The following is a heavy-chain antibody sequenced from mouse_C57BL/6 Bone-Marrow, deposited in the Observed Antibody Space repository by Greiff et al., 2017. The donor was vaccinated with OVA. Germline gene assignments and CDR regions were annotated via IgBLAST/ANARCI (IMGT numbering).Heavy chain of an antibody. V-gene: IGHV1-50*01. CDR2: IDPSDSYT. Sequence: QVQLQQPGAELVKPGASVKLSCKASGYTFTSYWMQWVKQRPGQGLEWIGEIDPSDSYTNYSQKFKGKATLTVDTSSSTAYMQLSSLTSEDSAVYYCARGGTENYWGQGTTLTVSS. CDR3: ARGGTENY. CDR1: GYTFTSYW. J-gene: IGHJ2*01. D-gene: IGHD3-3*01.